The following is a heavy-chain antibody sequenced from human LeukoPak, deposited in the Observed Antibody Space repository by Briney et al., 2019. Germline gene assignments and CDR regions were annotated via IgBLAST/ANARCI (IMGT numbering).Heavy chain of an antibody. CDR1: GFTVSSNY. D-gene: IGHD6-19*01. J-gene: IGHJ4*02. Sequence: PGGSLRLSCAASGFTVSSNYMSWVRQAPGRGLEWVSIIYSGGSTYYADSVKRRFTISRDNSKNTLYLQMNSLRAEDTAVYYCARASSSGWRGNLDYWGQGTLVTVSS. CDR3: ARASSSGWRGNLDY. V-gene: IGHV3-66*01. CDR2: IYSGGST.